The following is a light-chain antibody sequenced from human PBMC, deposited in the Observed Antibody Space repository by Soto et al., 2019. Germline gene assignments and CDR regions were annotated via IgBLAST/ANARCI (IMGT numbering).Light chain of an antibody. CDR2: DVS. V-gene: IGLV2-14*03. J-gene: IGLJ1*01. Sequence: QSALTQPASVSGSPGQSITIFCTGTISDVGSYNYVSWYQQHPGRAPKLMIYDVSSRPSGVSNRFSGSKSVSTASLTISGLQAEDEADYFCTSYTPSSTYVFGTGTKLTVL. CDR1: ISDVGSYNY. CDR3: TSYTPSSTYV.